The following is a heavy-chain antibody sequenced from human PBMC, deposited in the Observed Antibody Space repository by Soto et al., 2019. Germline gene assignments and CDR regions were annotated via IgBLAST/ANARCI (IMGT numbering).Heavy chain of an antibody. CDR2: ISDDGSTA. Sequence: GGSLRLSSSVSGFTLSAYWMHSVPQVSGKGLTWVSRISDDGSTATYADSVKGRFVISRDNAKNSLYLEMNTLRADDSGLYYCARGPRVSSTGTGAHWGRGTLVTVSS. CDR1: GFTLSAYW. V-gene: IGHV3-74*01. D-gene: IGHD1-1*01. J-gene: IGHJ4*02. CDR3: ARGPRVSSTGTGAH.